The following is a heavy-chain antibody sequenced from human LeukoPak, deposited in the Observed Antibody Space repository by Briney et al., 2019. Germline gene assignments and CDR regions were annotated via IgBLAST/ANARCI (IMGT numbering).Heavy chain of an antibody. CDR1: GGTFSSYA. V-gene: IGHV1-69*05. J-gene: IGHJ4*02. D-gene: IGHD3-22*01. Sequence: ASVKVSCKASGGTFSSYAISWVRQAPGQGLEWMGGIIPIFGTANYAQKFQGRVTITTDESTSTAYMELSSLRSEDTAVYYCAREGDSSGYYPSAYDYWGQGTLVTVSS. CDR3: AREGDSSGYYPSAYDY. CDR2: IIPIFGTA.